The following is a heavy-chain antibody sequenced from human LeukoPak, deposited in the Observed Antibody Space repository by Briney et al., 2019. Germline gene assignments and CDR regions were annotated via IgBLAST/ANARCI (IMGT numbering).Heavy chain of an antibody. CDR1: GFTCSNYW. CDR3: AKVGYCSGGSCYSDIYRDY. CDR2: INSDGINT. J-gene: IGHJ4*02. V-gene: IGHV3-74*01. Sequence: GGSLRLSCAASGFTCSNYWMHWVRQAPGKGLVWVSRINSDGINTSYADSVKGRFTISRDNAKNTLYLQMDSLRAEDTAVYYCAKVGYCSGGSCYSDIYRDYWGQGTLVTVSS. D-gene: IGHD2-15*01.